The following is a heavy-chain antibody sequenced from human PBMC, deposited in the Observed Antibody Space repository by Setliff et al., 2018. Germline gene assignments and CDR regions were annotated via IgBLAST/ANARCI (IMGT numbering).Heavy chain of an antibody. CDR1: GYTFTGYY. J-gene: IGHJ3*02. CDR2: INPNSGGT. CDR3: ARGGGSSSWYDAFDI. D-gene: IGHD6-13*01. Sequence: ASVKVSCKASGYTFTGYYMHWVRQAPGQGLEWMGWINPNSGGTNYAQKFQGRVTMTRDTSIGTAYMELSRLRSDDTAVYYCARGGGSSSWYDAFDIWGQGTMVTVSS. V-gene: IGHV1-2*02.